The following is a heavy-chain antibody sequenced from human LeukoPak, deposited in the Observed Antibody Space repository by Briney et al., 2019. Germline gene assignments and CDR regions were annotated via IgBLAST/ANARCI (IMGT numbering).Heavy chain of an antibody. CDR1: GFTVSSNY. J-gene: IGHJ4*02. V-gene: IGHV3-66*01. CDR2: IYSGGRK. CDR3: ASGKRLLWLGEPVPNDY. Sequence: GGSLRLSCAASGFTVSSNYMSWDRQAPGKVLEWVSVIYSGGRKYYQDSVKGRFTISRDNSKKTPYFQMNSRRAGDMAVYYCASGKRLLWLGEPVPNDYWGQGTLVTVSS. D-gene: IGHD3-10*01.